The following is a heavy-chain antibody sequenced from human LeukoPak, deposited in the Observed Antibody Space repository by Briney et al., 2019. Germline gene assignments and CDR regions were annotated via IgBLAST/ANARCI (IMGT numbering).Heavy chain of an antibody. CDR2: ISSDGSTK. CDR3: ARARMAALPTTLMDV. Sequence: GGSLRLSCAASGFTFSSYAMHWVRQAPGKGLEWVAVISSDGSTKYYEDSMRGRFTISRDNSNNTLYLQMNRAEDTAVYYCARARMAALPTTLMDVWGQGTTVTVSS. CDR1: GFTFSSYA. J-gene: IGHJ6*02. V-gene: IGHV3-30-3*01. D-gene: IGHD6-6*01.